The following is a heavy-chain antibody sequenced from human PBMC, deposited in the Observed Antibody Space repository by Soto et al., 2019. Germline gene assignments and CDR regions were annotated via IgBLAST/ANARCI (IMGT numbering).Heavy chain of an antibody. CDR1: GYTFTSYD. CDR3: ARATNVDIVLVPAAKYYYYYYGMDV. D-gene: IGHD2-2*01. J-gene: IGHJ6*02. CDR2: MNPNSGNT. Sequence: ASVKVSCKASGYTFTSYDINWVRQATGQGHEWMGWMNPNSGNTGYAQKFQGRVTMTRNTSISTAYMELSSLRSEDTAVYYCARATNVDIVLVPAAKYYYYYYGMDVWGQGTTVTVSS. V-gene: IGHV1-8*01.